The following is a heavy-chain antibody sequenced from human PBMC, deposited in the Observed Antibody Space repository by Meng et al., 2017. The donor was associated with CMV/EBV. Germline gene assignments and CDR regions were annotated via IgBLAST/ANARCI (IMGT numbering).Heavy chain of an antibody. Sequence: QVQLVESGGGVDQPGGSLRLSCAASGCTFSSCGMHWVRQAPGKGLEWVAFIRYDGSNKYYADSVKGRFTISRDNSKNTLYLQMNSLRAEDTAVYYCAKDQGRYFDYWGQGTLVTVSS. CDR1: GCTFSSCG. CDR2: IRYDGSNK. J-gene: IGHJ4*02. V-gene: IGHV3-30*02. CDR3: AKDQGRYFDY.